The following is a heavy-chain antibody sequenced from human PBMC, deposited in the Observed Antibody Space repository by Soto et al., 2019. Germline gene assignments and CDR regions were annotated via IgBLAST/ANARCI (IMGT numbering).Heavy chain of an antibody. CDR2: IVVGSGNT. D-gene: IGHD1-7*01. Sequence: GASVKVSCKASGFTFTSSARQWVRQARGQRLEWIGWIVVGSGNTNYAQKFQERVTITRDMSTSTAYMELSSLRSEDTAVYYCAADQGWNYVFRAFDIWGQGTMVTVSS. CDR1: GFTFTSSA. J-gene: IGHJ3*02. CDR3: AADQGWNYVFRAFDI. V-gene: IGHV1-58*02.